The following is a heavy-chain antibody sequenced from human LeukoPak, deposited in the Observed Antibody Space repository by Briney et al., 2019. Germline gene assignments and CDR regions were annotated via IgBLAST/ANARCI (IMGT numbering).Heavy chain of an antibody. V-gene: IGHV4-59*12. Sequence: SETLSLTCTVSGGSISSYYWSWVRQPPGKGLEWIGEIYHSGSTNYNPSLKSRVTISVDKSKNQFSLKLSSVTAADTAVYYCARARGYCSGGSCYDFDYWGQGTLVTVSS. CDR3: ARARGYCSGGSCYDFDY. D-gene: IGHD2-15*01. J-gene: IGHJ4*02. CDR2: IYHSGST. CDR1: GGSISSYY.